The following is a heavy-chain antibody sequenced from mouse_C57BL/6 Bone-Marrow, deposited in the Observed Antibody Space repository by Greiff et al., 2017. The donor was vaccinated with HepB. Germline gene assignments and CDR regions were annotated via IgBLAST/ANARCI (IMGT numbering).Heavy chain of an antibody. D-gene: IGHD1-1*01. CDR3: ARQYYGSSPIVTTVNRDAMDY. Sequence: QVQLKQPGAELVMPGASVKLSCKASGYTFTSYWMHWVKQRPGQGLEWIGEIDPSDSYTNYNQKFKGKSTLTVDKSSSAAYMQRSSLTSEDSAVYYCARQYYGSSPIVTTVNRDAMDYWGQGTSVTVSS. CDR2: IDPSDSYT. CDR1: GYTFTSYW. V-gene: IGHV1-69*01. J-gene: IGHJ4*01.